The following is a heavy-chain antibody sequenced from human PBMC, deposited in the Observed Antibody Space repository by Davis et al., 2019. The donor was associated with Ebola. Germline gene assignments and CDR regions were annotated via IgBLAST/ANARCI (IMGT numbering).Heavy chain of an antibody. CDR2: INPSGGST. CDR1: GYTFTSYY. Sequence: ASVKVSCKASGYTFTSYYMHWVRQAPGQGLEWMGIINPSGGSTSYAQKFQGRVTMTTDTSTSTAYMELRSLRSDDTAVYYCARAPSIASAREYYYYYGMDVWGQGTTVTVSS. D-gene: IGHD6-6*01. CDR3: ARAPSIASAREYYYYYGMDV. J-gene: IGHJ6*02. V-gene: IGHV1-46*01.